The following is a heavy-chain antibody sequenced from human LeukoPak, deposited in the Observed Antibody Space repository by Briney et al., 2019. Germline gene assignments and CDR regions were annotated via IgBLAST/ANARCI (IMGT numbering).Heavy chain of an antibody. CDR3: ARDLLRFLEWLQYGMDV. V-gene: IGHV3-30*04. CDR1: GFTFSSYA. CDR2: ISYDGSNK. D-gene: IGHD3-3*01. J-gene: IGHJ6*02. Sequence: GGSLRLSCAASGFTFSSYAMHWVRQAPGKGLERVAVISYDGSNKYYADSVKGRFTISRDNSKNTLYLQMNSLRDEDTAVYYCARDLLRFLEWLQYGMDVWGQGTTVTVSS.